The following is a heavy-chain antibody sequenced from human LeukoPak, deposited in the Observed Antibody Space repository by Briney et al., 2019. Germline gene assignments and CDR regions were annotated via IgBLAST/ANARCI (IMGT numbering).Heavy chain of an antibody. V-gene: IGHV3-48*01. D-gene: IGHD2-21*02. J-gene: IGHJ4*02. CDR3: SRELAYCGNDCYSFGLPPPTGFFI. CDR2: VSGSGTTI. CDR1: GFIFNNYA. Sequence: GGSLRLSCAGSGFIFNNYAMHWVRQPPGKGLEWVSYVSGSGTTIYYADYVKGRFTISSDSAKNSLFLQMNNLRAEDTAVYYCSRELAYCGNDCYSFGLPPPTGFFIWGQGTLVTVSS.